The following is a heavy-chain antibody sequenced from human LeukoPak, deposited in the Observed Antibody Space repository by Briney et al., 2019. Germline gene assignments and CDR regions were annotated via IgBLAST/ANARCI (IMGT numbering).Heavy chain of an antibody. J-gene: IGHJ3*02. Sequence: SQTLFLTCTVSGGSISSGSYYWSWIRQPAGKGLEWIGRIYTSGSTNYNPSLKSRVTISVDTSKNQFSLKLSSVTAADTAVYYCARHQTYYYDSSGYYGYAFDIWGQGTMVTVSS. V-gene: IGHV4-61*02. D-gene: IGHD3-22*01. CDR3: ARHQTYYYDSSGYYGYAFDI. CDR1: GGSISSGSYY. CDR2: IYTSGST.